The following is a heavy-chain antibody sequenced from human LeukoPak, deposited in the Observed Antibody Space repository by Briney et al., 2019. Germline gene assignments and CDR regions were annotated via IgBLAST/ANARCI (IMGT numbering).Heavy chain of an antibody. CDR3: ARDHVWFGEWPGNYYYYGMDV. V-gene: IGHV3-7*01. Sequence: GGSLRLSCAASGFTFSSYWMSWVRQAPGKGLEWVANIKQDGSEKYYVDSVKGRFTISSDNAKNSLYLQMNSLRAEDTAVYYCARDHVWFGEWPGNYYYYGMDVWGQGTTVTVSS. CDR2: IKQDGSEK. D-gene: IGHD3-10*01. CDR1: GFTFSSYW. J-gene: IGHJ6*02.